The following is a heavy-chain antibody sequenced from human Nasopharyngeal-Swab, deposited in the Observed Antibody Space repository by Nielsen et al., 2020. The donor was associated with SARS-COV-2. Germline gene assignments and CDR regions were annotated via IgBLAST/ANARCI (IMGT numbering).Heavy chain of an antibody. J-gene: IGHJ3*02. V-gene: IGHV3-23*01. CDR2: ISGSGGST. D-gene: IGHD3-10*01. Sequence: WIRQPPGKGLEWVSAISGSGGSTYYADSVKGRFTISRDNSKNTLYLQMNSPRAEDTAVYYCAKLSPYYYGSGSSHDAFGIWGQGTMVTVSS. CDR3: AKLSPYYYGSGSSHDAFGI.